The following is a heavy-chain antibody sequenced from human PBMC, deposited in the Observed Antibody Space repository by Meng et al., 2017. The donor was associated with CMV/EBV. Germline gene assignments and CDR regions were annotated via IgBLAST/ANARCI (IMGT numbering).Heavy chain of an antibody. J-gene: IGHJ4*02. CDR1: GFTFDDYG. CDR3: ASGVGGYEDFNYFDY. CDR2: INWNGGST. V-gene: IGHV3-20*04. D-gene: IGHD5-12*01. Sequence: GESLKISCAASGFTFDDYGMSWVRQAPGKGLEWVSGINWNGGSTGYADSVKGRFTISRDNAKNSLYLQMNSLRAEDTALYYCASGVGGYEDFNYFDYWGQGTLVTVSS.